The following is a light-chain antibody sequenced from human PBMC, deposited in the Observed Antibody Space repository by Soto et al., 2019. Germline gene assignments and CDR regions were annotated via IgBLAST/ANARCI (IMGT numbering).Light chain of an antibody. CDR3: QEYEKLFS. V-gene: IGKV1-33*01. J-gene: IGKJ3*01. Sequence: DIQMTQSPSSLSASVGDRVTITFQASQDINNYLNWYQQKPGKAPKLLIYDESNLEAGVPSRFSGSGSGTHFTLTISSLQPEDIATYYCQEYEKLFSFGPGTKVD. CDR1: QDINNY. CDR2: DES.